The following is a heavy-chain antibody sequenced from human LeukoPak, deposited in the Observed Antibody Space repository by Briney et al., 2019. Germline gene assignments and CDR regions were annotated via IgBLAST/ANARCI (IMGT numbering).Heavy chain of an antibody. CDR3: TRARDLLLGY. D-gene: IGHD2-15*01. CDR1: GFTFGDCA. V-gene: IGHV3-49*04. Sequence: GGSLRLSCTASGFTFGDCAMSWVRQAPGKGLEWVGFIRSKAYGGTTEYAASVKGRFTISRDDSKSIAYLQMNSLKTEDTAVYYCTRARDLLLGYWGQGTLVTVSS. CDR2: IRSKAYGGTT. J-gene: IGHJ4*02.